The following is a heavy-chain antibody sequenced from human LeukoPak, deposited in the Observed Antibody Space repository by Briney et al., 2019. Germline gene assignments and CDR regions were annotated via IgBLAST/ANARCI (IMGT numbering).Heavy chain of an antibody. Sequence: SVKVSCKASGGTFSSYATSWVRQAPGQGLEWMGGIIPIFGTANYAQKFQGRVTITADGSTNTAYMELSSLKSEDTAVYYCARGPVGTTHDSWGQGTLVTVSS. CDR3: ARGPVGTTHDS. V-gene: IGHV1-69*01. CDR1: GGTFSSYA. D-gene: IGHD1-7*01. CDR2: IIPIFGTA. J-gene: IGHJ5*01.